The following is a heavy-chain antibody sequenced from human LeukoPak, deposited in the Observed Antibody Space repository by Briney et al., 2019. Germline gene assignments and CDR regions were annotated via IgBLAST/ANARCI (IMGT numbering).Heavy chain of an antibody. V-gene: IGHV1-24*01. CDR2: FDPEDGET. CDR3: ARENWNDVGNWFDP. J-gene: IGHJ5*02. CDR1: GYTLTELS. D-gene: IGHD1-1*01. Sequence: ASVKVSCKVSGYTLTELSMHWVRQAPGKGLEWMGGFDPEDGETIYAQKFQGRVTMTTDTSTSTAYMELRSLRSDDTAVYYCARENWNDVGNWFDPWGQGTLVTVSS.